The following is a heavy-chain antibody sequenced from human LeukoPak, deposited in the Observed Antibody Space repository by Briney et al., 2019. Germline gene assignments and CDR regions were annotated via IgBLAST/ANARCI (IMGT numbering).Heavy chain of an antibody. V-gene: IGHV3-23*01. CDR3: AQVLSDSPMSHCYFDL. CDR1: GFTFSTYS. J-gene: IGHJ2*01. D-gene: IGHD5-18*01. Sequence: QAGGSLRLSCAASGFTFSTYSMSWVRQDPGKGLEWVSSIRHTGDSTAYAASVKGRFTIPRDNSKNTLYLQMNSLRAEDTAFYYCAQVLSDSPMSHCYFDLWDRGTLVSVSA. CDR2: IRHTGDST.